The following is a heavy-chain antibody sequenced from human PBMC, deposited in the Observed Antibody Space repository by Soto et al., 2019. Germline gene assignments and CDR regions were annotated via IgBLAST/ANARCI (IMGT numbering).Heavy chain of an antibody. CDR1: GFTFSNYA. V-gene: IGHV3-64D*06. Sequence: EVQLVESGGGLVQPGGSLRLSCSASGFTFSNYAMHWVRQAPGKGLEYVSAIVRNGGSTYYADSVKGRFTISRDNSKNTLYLQMSSLRAEDRAVYYCVKEGYYYDSSGYYYGWCDPWGQGTLVTVSS. CDR2: IVRNGGST. D-gene: IGHD3-22*01. J-gene: IGHJ5*02. CDR3: VKEGYYYDSSGYYYGWCDP.